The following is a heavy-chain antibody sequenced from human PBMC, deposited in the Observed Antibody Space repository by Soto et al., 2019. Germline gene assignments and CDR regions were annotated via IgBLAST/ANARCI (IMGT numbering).Heavy chain of an antibody. CDR2: IYHSGST. CDR1: GYSISSGYY. D-gene: IGHD3-22*01. Sequence: SETLSLTCAVSGYSISSGYYWGWIRQPPGKGLEWIGSIYHSGSTYYNPSLKSRVTIAVDTSKNQFSLKLSSVTAADTAVYYCARWITPSASYYYDSSGYYYFWDYWGQGTLVTVSS. V-gene: IGHV4-38-2*01. J-gene: IGHJ4*02. CDR3: ARWITPSASYYYDSSGYYYFWDY.